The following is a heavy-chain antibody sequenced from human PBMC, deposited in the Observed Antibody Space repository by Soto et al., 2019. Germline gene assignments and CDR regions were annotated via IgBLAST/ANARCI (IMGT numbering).Heavy chain of an antibody. J-gene: IGHJ4*02. CDR3: AKAGTVAPPGRAYFDH. CDR2: ISSSSSYI. D-gene: IGHD6-19*01. CDR1: GFTFSSYS. Sequence: GESLKISCAASGFTFSSYSMNWVRQAPGKGLEWVSSISSSSSYIYYADSVKGRFTISRDNAKHSLYLQMNSLRAEDTAVYYCAKAGTVAPPGRAYFDHWGQGTLVTVSA. V-gene: IGHV3-21*01.